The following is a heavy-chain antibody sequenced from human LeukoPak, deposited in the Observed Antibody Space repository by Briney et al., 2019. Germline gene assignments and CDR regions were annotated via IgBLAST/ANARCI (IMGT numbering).Heavy chain of an antibody. V-gene: IGHV3-23*01. CDR2: ISGSGGST. D-gene: IGHD3-10*01. J-gene: IGHJ4*02. CDR1: GFTFSSCA. CDR3: ARTDYYGPGSGY. Sequence: GGSLRLSCAASGFTFSSCAMNWVRQAPGKGLEWVSAISGSGGSTYYADSVKGRFTISRDNSKNTLYLQMNSLRAEDTAVYYCARTDYYGPGSGYWGQGTLVTVSS.